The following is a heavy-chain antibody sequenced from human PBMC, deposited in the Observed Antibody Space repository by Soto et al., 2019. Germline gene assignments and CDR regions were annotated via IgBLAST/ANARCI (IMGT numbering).Heavy chain of an antibody. Sequence: PGGPLRLSWAASGFTCGSYSMNWVRQAPGKGLEWVSYISSSSSTIYYADSVKGRFTISRDNAKNSLYLQMNSLRAEDTAVYYCARPIGYAEYFQHRGQRTPVTGSS. J-gene: IGHJ1*01. D-gene: IGHD5-18*01. V-gene: IGHV3-48*01. CDR1: GFTCGSYS. CDR3: ARPIGYAEYFQH. CDR2: ISSSSSTI.